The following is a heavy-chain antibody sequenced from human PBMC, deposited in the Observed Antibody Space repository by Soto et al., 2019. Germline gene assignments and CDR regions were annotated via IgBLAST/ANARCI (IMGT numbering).Heavy chain of an antibody. CDR2: IKSKTDGGTT. Sequence: SLRLSCAASGFTFSNAWMSWVRQAPGKGLEWVGRIKSKTDGGTTDYAAPVKGRFTISRDDSKNTLYLQMNSLKTEDTAVYYCTTAYCSSTSCPPYYYYGMDVWGQGTTVTVSS. CDR3: TTAYCSSTSCPPYYYYGMDV. J-gene: IGHJ6*02. V-gene: IGHV3-15*01. D-gene: IGHD2-2*01. CDR1: GFTFSNAW.